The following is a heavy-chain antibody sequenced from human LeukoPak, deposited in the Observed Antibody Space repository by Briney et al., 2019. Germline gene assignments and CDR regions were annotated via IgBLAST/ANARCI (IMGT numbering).Heavy chain of an antibody. V-gene: IGHV3-21*01. CDR3: ASETVAGMFDP. J-gene: IGHJ5*02. D-gene: IGHD6-19*01. Sequence: GGSLRLSCAASGFTFSSYSMNWIRQAPGKGLEWVSSISSSTSYIYYADSVKGRFTISRDNAKNSLYLQMNSLRAEDMAVYYCASETVAGMFDPWGQGTLVTVSS. CDR1: GFTFSSYS. CDR2: ISSSTSYI.